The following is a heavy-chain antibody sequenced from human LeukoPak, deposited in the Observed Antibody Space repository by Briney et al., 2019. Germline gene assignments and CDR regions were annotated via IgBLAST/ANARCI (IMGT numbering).Heavy chain of an antibody. J-gene: IGHJ4*02. CDR1: GYTFTSYD. CDR3: AKDPRIAAATGYFDY. Sequence: ASVKVSCKASGYTFTSYDINWVRQATGQGLEWMGWMNPNSGNTGYAQKFQGRVTMTRNTSISTAYMELNSLRAEDTAVYYCAKDPRIAAATGYFDYWGQGTLVTVSS. V-gene: IGHV1-8*01. CDR2: MNPNSGNT. D-gene: IGHD6-13*01.